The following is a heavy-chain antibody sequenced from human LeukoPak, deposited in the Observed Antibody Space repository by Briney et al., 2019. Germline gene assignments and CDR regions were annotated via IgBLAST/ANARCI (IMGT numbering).Heavy chain of an antibody. Sequence: RPGGSLRLSCAASGFTFDDYGMSWGRQAPGKWLEWVSGINWNGGSTGYADSVKGRFTISRDNAKNSLYLQMNSLRAEDTALYYCARGVSVRYYYDSSGYPSHMDVWGKGTTVTVSS. CDR1: GFTFDDYG. J-gene: IGHJ6*03. V-gene: IGHV3-20*04. CDR3: ARGVSVRYYYDSSGYPSHMDV. D-gene: IGHD3-22*01. CDR2: INWNGGST.